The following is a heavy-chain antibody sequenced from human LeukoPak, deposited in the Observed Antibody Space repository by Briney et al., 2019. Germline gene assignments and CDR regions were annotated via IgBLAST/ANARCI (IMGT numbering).Heavy chain of an antibody. CDR3: ARMSYYSDTNWFDP. Sequence: ASVKVSCKVSGYTLTELSMHWVRQAPGKGLEWMGGFDPEDGETICAQKFQGRVTMTEDTSTDTAYMELSSLRSEDTAVYYCARMSYYSDTNWFDPWGQGTLVTVSS. CDR1: GYTLTELS. CDR2: FDPEDGET. J-gene: IGHJ5*02. V-gene: IGHV1-24*01. D-gene: IGHD3-22*01.